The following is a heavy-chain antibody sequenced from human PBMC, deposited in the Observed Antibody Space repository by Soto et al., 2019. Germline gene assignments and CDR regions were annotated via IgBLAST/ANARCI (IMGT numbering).Heavy chain of an antibody. Sequence: GGSLRLSCAASGFIFSTYAMNWVRQAPGKGLERVSAISGSGGTTFYAESVRGRFTISRDNSINTLYLQMSSLRTEDTAVYYCAHPRGYGVFDAVDIWGQGTMVTVSS. CDR1: GFIFSTYA. J-gene: IGHJ3*02. CDR3: AHPRGYGVFDAVDI. V-gene: IGHV3-23*01. CDR2: ISGSGGTT. D-gene: IGHD4-17*01.